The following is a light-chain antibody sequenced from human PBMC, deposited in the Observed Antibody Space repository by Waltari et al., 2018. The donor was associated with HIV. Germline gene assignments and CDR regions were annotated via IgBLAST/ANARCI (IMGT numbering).Light chain of an antibody. CDR1: ELPKKY. J-gene: IGLJ3*02. CDR2: KDT. Sequence: YELTQPPSVSVSPGQTARITCSGSELPKKYSHWFRQKPGQPPNLLIYKDTERPSGISQRFSASKSGTTVTLTINEVQAEDEADYLCQSTDRSGTWVFGGGTRLAVL. V-gene: IGLV3-25*03. CDR3: QSTDRSGTWV.